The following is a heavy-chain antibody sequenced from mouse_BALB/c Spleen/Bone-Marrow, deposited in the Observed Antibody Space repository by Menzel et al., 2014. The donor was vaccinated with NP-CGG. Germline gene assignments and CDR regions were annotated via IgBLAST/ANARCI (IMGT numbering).Heavy chain of an antibody. D-gene: IGHD1-1*01. J-gene: IGHJ3*01. CDR1: GYTFTSYY. CDR2: IYPGNVNT. Sequence: QVQLQQSGPELVKPGASVRISCKASGYTFTSYYIHWVKQRPGQGLEWIGWIYPGNVNTKYNEKFKGKATPTADKSSSPAYMQLSSLPSEDSAVYFCARSPGSSPAWFAYWGQGTLVTVSA. CDR3: ARSPGSSPAWFAY. V-gene: IGHV1S56*01.